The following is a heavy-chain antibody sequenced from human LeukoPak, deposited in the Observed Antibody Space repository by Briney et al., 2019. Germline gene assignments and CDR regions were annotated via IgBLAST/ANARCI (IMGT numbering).Heavy chain of an antibody. V-gene: IGHV1-2*02. CDR2: INPNSGGT. J-gene: IGHJ3*02. CDR1: GYAFTGYY. CDR3: ARTELAAGAFDI. D-gene: IGHD6-13*01. Sequence: ASVKVSCKASGYAFTGYYMHWVRQAPGQGLEWMGWINPNSGGTNYAQKFQGRFTMTRDTSISTAYMELSRLRSDDTAVYYCARTELAAGAFDIWGQGTMVTVSS.